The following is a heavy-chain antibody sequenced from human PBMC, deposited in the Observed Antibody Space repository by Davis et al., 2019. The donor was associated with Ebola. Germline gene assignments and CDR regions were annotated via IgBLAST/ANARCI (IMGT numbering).Heavy chain of an antibody. CDR2: ISGSATST. J-gene: IGHJ4*02. Sequence: GGSLRLSCAASGFTFYRYEMNWVRQAPGKGLEWVLYISGSATSTFYADSVKGRFTISRDNARDSLYLQMDSLRVEDTAIYYCARDAFSLSRYDTEDHWGQGTLVTVSS. V-gene: IGHV3-48*03. CDR1: GFTFYRYE. CDR3: ARDAFSLSRYDTEDH. D-gene: IGHD3-9*01.